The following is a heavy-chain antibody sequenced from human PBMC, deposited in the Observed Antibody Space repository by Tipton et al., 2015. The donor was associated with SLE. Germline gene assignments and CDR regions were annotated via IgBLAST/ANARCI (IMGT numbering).Heavy chain of an antibody. CDR1: GGSISSHY. Sequence: GSLRLSCTVSGGSISSHYWSWIRQPPGKGLEWIGYIYYSGSTNYNPSLKSRVTISVDTSKNQFSLKLSSVTAADTAVYYCARSPVDTAMALGYWGQGTLVTVSS. D-gene: IGHD5-18*01. V-gene: IGHV4-59*11. CDR2: IYYSGST. J-gene: IGHJ4*02. CDR3: ARSPVDTAMALGY.